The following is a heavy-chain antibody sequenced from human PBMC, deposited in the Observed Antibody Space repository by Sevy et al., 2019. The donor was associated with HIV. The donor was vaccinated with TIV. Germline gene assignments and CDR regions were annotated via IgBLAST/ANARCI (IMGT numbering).Heavy chain of an antibody. V-gene: IGHV3-7*01. Sequence: GGSLRLSCAASGFTLDAYWMHWVRQAPGKGLEWLANINQDGSTKYYAASVKGRFTISRDNAKNLVYLQMNSMGPEDTGLYYYTRAIAAAAGFWGQGTLVTVSS. CDR2: INQDGSTK. J-gene: IGHJ4*02. CDR3: TRAIAAAAGF. D-gene: IGHD6-13*01. CDR1: GFTLDAYW.